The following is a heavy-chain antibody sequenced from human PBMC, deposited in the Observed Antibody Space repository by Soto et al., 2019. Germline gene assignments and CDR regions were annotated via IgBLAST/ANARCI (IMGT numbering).Heavy chain of an antibody. J-gene: IGHJ6*02. CDR1: GGTFSSYA. CDR2: IIPIFGTA. V-gene: IGHV1-69*06. D-gene: IGHD5-12*01. CDR3: ARDSGDGYKDYYYGMDV. Sequence: QVQLVQSGAEVKKPGSSVKVSCKASGGTFSSYAISWVRQAPGQGLEWMGGIIPIFGTANYAQKVQGRVTITADKSTSTAYMELSSLRSEDTAVYYCARDSGDGYKDYYYGMDVWGQGTTVTVS.